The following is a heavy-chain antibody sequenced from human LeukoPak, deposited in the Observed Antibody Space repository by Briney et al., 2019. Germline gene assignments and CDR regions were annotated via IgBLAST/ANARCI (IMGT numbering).Heavy chain of an antibody. J-gene: IGHJ4*02. Sequence: GGSLRLSCAASEFIFSNYGIHWVRQAPGEGLEWVAFIQYDGSNKYYADFVKGRFTVSRDNSKNTLYLQMSSLRAEDTAVYYCAKAWPDTYYYDSTGYYYLDYWGQGTLVTVSS. CDR2: IQYDGSNK. CDR3: AKAWPDTYYYDSTGYYYLDY. D-gene: IGHD3-22*01. CDR1: EFIFSNYG. V-gene: IGHV3-30*02.